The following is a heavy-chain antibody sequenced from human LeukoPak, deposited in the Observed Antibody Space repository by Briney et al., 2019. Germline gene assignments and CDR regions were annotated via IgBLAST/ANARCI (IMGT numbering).Heavy chain of an antibody. CDR2: IKQDGSEK. CDR3: ASGLELDY. CDR1: GFTFRSYW. J-gene: IGHJ4*02. V-gene: IGHV3-7*03. Sequence: GGSLRLSCAASGFTFRSYWMRWVRQAPGKGLEWVANIKQDGSEKNYVDSVKGRFTISRDDAKNSLYLQMNSLRAEDTAVYYCASGLELDYWGQGTLVTVSS.